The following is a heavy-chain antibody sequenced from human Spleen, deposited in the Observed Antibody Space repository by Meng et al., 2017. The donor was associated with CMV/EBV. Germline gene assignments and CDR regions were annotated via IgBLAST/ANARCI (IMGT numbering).Heavy chain of an antibody. Sequence: GESLKISCAVSGLTVSSNYMSWVRQAPGKGLEWVSVIYSGGSTYYADSVQGRFTISRDKSMNTLYLQMNSLRADDTAVYYCAKDGYSSSWTSLDIVSYYYYGMDVWGQGTTVTVSS. CDR2: IYSGGST. V-gene: IGHV3-53*01. CDR3: AKDGYSSSWTSLDIVSYYYYGMDV. CDR1: GLTVSSNY. D-gene: IGHD6-13*01. J-gene: IGHJ6*02.